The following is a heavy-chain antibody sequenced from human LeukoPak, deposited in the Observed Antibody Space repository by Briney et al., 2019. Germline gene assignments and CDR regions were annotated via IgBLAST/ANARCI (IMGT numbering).Heavy chain of an antibody. CDR1: GFTFSSYS. CDR2: ISSRSTTM. CDR3: TRDNLVRELRAFDV. J-gene: IGHJ3*01. D-gene: IGHD3-10*01. Sequence: GGSLRLSCVASGFTFSSYSINWVRQASGKGLEWVSYISSRSTTMFYADSVKGRFTISRDNANNSLFLHMSSLRADDTAMYYCTRDNLVRELRAFDVWGQGTMVTVSS. V-gene: IGHV3-48*04.